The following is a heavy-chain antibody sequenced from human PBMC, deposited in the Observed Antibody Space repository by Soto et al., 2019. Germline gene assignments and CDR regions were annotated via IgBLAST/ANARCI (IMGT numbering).Heavy chain of an antibody. Sequence: GSLRLSCVASGFSLANYPMNWVRQTPGKGLEWISYSSPRGDTIYYADSVEGRFTISRDNARNSLSLHMSSLRDEDSALYYCAKGPHTNVGWPYYFESWGQGVPVTVSS. CDR1: GFSLANYP. CDR3: AKGPHTNVGWPYYFES. CDR2: SSPRGDTI. J-gene: IGHJ4*02. V-gene: IGHV3-48*02. D-gene: IGHD6-19*01.